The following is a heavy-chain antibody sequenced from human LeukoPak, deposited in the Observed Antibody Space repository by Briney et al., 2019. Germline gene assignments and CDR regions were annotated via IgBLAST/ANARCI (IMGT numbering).Heavy chain of an antibody. D-gene: IGHD3-3*02. CDR2: IYYSGST. CDR1: GGSISSSSYY. CDR3: ARHSLADPKLES. Sequence: PSETLSLTCTVSGGSISSSSYYWGWIRQPPGKGLEWIGSIYYSGSTYYNPSLKSRVTISVDTSKNQFSLKLSSVTAADTAVYYCARHSLADPKLESWGQGTLVTVSS. J-gene: IGHJ4*02. V-gene: IGHV4-39*01.